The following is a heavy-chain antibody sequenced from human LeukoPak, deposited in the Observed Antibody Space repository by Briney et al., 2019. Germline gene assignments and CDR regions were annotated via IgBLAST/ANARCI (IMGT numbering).Heavy chain of an antibody. D-gene: IGHD3-3*01. V-gene: IGHV3-21*01. Sequence: GSLRLSCAASGFTFSSYSMNWVRQAPGKGLEWVSSISSSSSYIYYADSVKGRFTISRDNAKNSLYLQMNSLRAEDTAVYYCARDGFTIFGVVVDWGQGTLVTVSS. J-gene: IGHJ4*02. CDR1: GFTFSSYS. CDR2: ISSSSSYI. CDR3: ARDGFTIFGVVVD.